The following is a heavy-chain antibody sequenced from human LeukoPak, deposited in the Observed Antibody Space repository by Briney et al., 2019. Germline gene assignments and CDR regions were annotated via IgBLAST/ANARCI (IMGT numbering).Heavy chain of an antibody. V-gene: IGHV4-39*01. D-gene: IGHD7-27*01. Sequence: SETLSLTCTVSGGSVSSSTYYWGWIRQPPGKGLEWIGSISYSGTNYNNPSLKSRVSISIDASKNQFSVKLTSVSAADTAMYYCASLGTLRSWGQGTLVTVSS. CDR1: GGSVSSSTYY. CDR3: ASLGTLRS. CDR2: ISYSGTN. J-gene: IGHJ5*02.